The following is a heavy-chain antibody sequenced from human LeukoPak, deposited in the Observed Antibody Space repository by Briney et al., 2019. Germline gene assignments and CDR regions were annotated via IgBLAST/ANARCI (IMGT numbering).Heavy chain of an antibody. Sequence: GGSLRLSCAASGFTFSSYAMSWVRQASGKGLEWVSGISGSGDNTYYADSVKGRFTISRDNSRNTLYVQVNSLGTEDTAAYYCAKGSYYDSSGSFYFDYWGQGTLVTVSS. CDR1: GFTFSSYA. J-gene: IGHJ4*02. V-gene: IGHV3-23*01. D-gene: IGHD3-22*01. CDR2: ISGSGDNT. CDR3: AKGSYYDSSGSFYFDY.